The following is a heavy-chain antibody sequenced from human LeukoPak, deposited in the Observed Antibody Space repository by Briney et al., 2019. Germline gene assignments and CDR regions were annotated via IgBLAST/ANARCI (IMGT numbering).Heavy chain of an antibody. D-gene: IGHD1-26*01. Sequence: GGSLRLSCAASGFTFSSYAMHWVRQAPGKGLEWVAVISYDGSNKYYADSVKGRFTISRDNSKNTLYLQMNSLRAEDTAVYYCAKDSDGSYGHYFDYWGQGTLVTVSS. CDR3: AKDSDGSYGHYFDY. V-gene: IGHV3-30-3*01. CDR2: ISYDGSNK. J-gene: IGHJ4*02. CDR1: GFTFSSYA.